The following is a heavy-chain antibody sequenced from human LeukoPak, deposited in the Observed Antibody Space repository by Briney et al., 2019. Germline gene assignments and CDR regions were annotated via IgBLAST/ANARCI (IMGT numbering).Heavy chain of an antibody. V-gene: IGHV5-51*01. Sequence: GESLKISCKGSGYSFTSYWIGWVRQMPGKGLEWMGIIYPGDSDTRYSPSFQGQVSISADMSISTAYLKWRSLKASDTAMYYCAREYGYYDSSGRPWDAFDIWGQGTMVTVSS. J-gene: IGHJ3*02. D-gene: IGHD3-22*01. CDR1: GYSFTSYW. CDR2: IYPGDSDT. CDR3: AREYGYYDSSGRPWDAFDI.